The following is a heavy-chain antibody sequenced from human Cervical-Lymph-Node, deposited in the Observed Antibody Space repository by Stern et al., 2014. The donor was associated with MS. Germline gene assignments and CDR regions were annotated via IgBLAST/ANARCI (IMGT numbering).Heavy chain of an antibody. CDR1: GYTFTSFG. CDR3: ARGPYCSSTSCYTNGYYFYGMDV. J-gene: IGHJ6*02. Sequence: VQLVESGPEVKKPGASVKVSCKASGYTFTSFGISWMRRAPGQGLEWMGWISGYNGDTNYPQKFQGRVTLTPDTSTSTAHMDLTSLRSDDTAMYYCARGPYCSSTSCYTNGYYFYGMDVWGQGTTVTVSS. V-gene: IGHV1-18*01. CDR2: ISGYNGDT. D-gene: IGHD2-2*02.